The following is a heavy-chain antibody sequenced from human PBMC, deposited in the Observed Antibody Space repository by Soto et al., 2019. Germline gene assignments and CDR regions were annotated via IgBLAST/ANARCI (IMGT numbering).Heavy chain of an antibody. D-gene: IGHD4-17*01. J-gene: IGHJ3*02. V-gene: IGHV3-33*08. CDR3: ARDLSGDYGALDT. Sequence: GGSLRLSCAASGFTFSSYSMNWVRQAPGKGLEWVSVIWSDGSNKDYADSVKGRFTISRDNSKNTLYLQMNSLRAEDTAVYYCARDLSGDYGALDTWGQGTMVTVSS. CDR1: GFTFSSYS. CDR2: IWSDGSNK.